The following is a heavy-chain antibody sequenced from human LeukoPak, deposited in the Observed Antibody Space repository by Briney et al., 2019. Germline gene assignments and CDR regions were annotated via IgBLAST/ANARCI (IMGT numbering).Heavy chain of an antibody. CDR3: ARDVELYSGNCVDY. CDR1: GYTFRSYG. CDR2: ISPYNGNT. D-gene: IGHD4-23*01. J-gene: IGHJ4*02. Sequence: ASVKVSCKASGYTFRSYGISWVRQAPGQGLEWMGWISPYNGNTKYSQKMQGRATMYTDTSTSAAYMELRSLRSDDTAVYYCARDVELYSGNCVDYWGPGTLVTVSS. V-gene: IGHV1-18*01.